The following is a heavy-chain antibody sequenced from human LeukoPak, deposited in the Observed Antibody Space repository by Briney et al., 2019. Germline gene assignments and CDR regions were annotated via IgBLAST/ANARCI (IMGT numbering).Heavy chain of an antibody. V-gene: IGHV4-59*01. CDR2: IYYSGST. Sequence: PSETLSLTCTVSGGSISSYYWSWIRQPPGKGLEWIGYIYYSGSTNYNPSLKSRVTISVDTSKNQFSLKLSSVTAADTAVYYCARFLSVAGTGWYFDCWGQGALVTVSS. J-gene: IGHJ4*02. CDR1: GGSISSYY. CDR3: ARFLSVAGTGWYFDC. D-gene: IGHD6-19*01.